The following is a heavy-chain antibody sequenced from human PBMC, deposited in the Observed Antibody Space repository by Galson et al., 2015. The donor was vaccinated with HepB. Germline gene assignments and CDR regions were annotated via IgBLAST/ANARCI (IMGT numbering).Heavy chain of an antibody. D-gene: IGHD3-16*01. CDR3: ARTHYTFPSTKWFDP. CDR1: GGSMNDRSYY. V-gene: IGHV4-39*01. CDR2: VSYSGSS. J-gene: IGHJ5*02. Sequence: SETLSLTCTVSGGSMNDRSYYWVWIRQPQGKGLEWIASVSYSGSSYYNPSLKSRVTISLDTSNNQLSLKLSSVTAADTATYFCARTHYTFPSTKWFDPWGQGTLVTVSS.